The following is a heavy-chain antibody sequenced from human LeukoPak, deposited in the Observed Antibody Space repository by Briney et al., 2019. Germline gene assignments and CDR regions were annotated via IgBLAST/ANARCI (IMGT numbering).Heavy chain of an antibody. D-gene: IGHD1-26*01. CDR1: GFTFSSYA. CDR2: ISGSGGSA. CDR3: AKDGAYSGTYYHFDY. J-gene: IGHJ4*02. V-gene: IGHV3-23*01. Sequence: GGSLRLSCAASGFTFSSYAMTWVRQAPGKGLEWVSSISGSGGSAKYADSVKGRFIISRDNSKDTLYLQTNSLGAEDTALYYCAKDGAYSGTYYHFDYWGQGILVTVSS.